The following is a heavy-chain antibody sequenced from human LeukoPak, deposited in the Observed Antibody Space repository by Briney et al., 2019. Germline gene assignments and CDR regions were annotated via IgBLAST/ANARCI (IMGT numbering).Heavy chain of an antibody. J-gene: IGHJ6*02. V-gene: IGHV1-2*02. CDR3: AREAEYQLLRTPYYYYGMDV. CDR2: INPNSGGT. CDR1: GYTFTGYY. D-gene: IGHD2-2*01. Sequence: ASVKVSCKASGYTFTGYYMHWVRQAPGQGLEWMGWINPNSGGTNYAQKFQGRVTMTRDTSISTAYMELRSLRSDDTAVYYCAREAEYQLLRTPYYYYGMDVWGQGTTVTVSS.